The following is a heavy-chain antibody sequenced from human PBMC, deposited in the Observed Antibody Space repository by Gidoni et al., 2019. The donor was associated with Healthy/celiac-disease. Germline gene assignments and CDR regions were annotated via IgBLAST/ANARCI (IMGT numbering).Heavy chain of an antibody. CDR1: GGTVSSYA. D-gene: IGHD4-17*01. CDR3: ARLPDMRHDYGDKDDY. J-gene: IGHJ4*02. V-gene: IGHV1-69*06. CDR2: IIPIFGTA. Sequence: QVQLVQSGAEVKKPGSSVKVSCKASGGTVSSYAISWVRQAPGQGLEWMGGIIPIFGTANYAQKFQGRVTITADKSTSTAYMELSSLRSEDTAVYYCARLPDMRHDYGDKDDYWGQGTLVTVSS.